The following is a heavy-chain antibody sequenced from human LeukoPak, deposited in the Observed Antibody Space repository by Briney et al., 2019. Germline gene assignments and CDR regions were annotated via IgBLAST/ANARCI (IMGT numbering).Heavy chain of an antibody. CDR1: GFTFSSYG. CDR2: ISYDGSNK. J-gene: IGHJ4*02. D-gene: IGHD3-22*01. V-gene: IGHV3-30*18. Sequence: GGSLRLSCVASGFTFSSYGIHWVRQAPGKGLEWVAVISYDGSNKYYADSVKGRFTISRDNSKNTLYLQMNSLRAEDTAVYYCAKDYYYYDSSGLDDYWGQGTLVTVSS. CDR3: AKDYYYYDSSGLDDY.